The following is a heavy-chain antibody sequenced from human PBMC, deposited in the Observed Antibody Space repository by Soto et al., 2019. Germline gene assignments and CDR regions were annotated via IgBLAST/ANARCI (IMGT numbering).Heavy chain of an antibody. CDR1: GYTFTSYD. CDR3: AKVYYYDFWSGYSPALDY. CDR2: MNPNSGNT. D-gene: IGHD3-3*01. Sequence: GASVKVSCKASGYTFTSYDINWVRQATGQGLEWMGWMNPNSGNTGYAQKFQGRVTMTRNTSISTAYMELSSLRAEDTAVYYCAKVYYYDFWSGYSPALDYWGQGTLVTVSS. V-gene: IGHV1-8*01. J-gene: IGHJ4*02.